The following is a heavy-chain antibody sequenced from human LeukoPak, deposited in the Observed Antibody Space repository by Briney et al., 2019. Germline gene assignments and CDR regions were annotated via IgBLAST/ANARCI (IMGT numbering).Heavy chain of an antibody. CDR2: INPNSGGT. Sequence: GASVKVSCKASGYTFTGYYMHWVRQAPGQGLEWMGWINPNSGGTNYAQKFQGRVTMTRDTSISTAYMELSRLRSDDTAVYYCARESSLSGYSSDAFDIWGQGTMVTVSS. CDR3: ARESSLSGYSSDAFDI. V-gene: IGHV1-2*02. CDR1: GYTFTGYY. D-gene: IGHD3-22*01. J-gene: IGHJ3*02.